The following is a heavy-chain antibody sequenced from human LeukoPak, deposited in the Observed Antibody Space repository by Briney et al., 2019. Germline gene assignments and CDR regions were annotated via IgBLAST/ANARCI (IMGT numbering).Heavy chain of an antibody. V-gene: IGHV1-69*05. CDR3: ERVGIAAAGRPIAY. CDR2: IIPIFGTA. Sequence: SVKVSCKASGGTFSSYAISWVRQAPGQGLEWMGGIIPIFGTANYAQKFQGRVTITTDESTSTVYMELSSLRSEDTAVYYCERVGIAAAGRPIAYWGQGTLVTVSS. D-gene: IGHD6-13*01. J-gene: IGHJ4*01. CDR1: GGTFSSYA.